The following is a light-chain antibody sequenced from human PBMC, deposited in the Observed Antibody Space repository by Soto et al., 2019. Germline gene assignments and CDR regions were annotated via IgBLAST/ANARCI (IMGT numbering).Light chain of an antibody. J-gene: IGKJ1*01. V-gene: IGKV1-5*01. CDR1: QSVVSG. CDR2: DAS. CDR3: QQYNSYWT. Sequence: EIRMTQSASSLCAFVGDRVNIXCRASQSVVSGLVWYEQKTGEAPKRLIYDASSLKSGVTSRFSGRGCGKEFILTTSSLQPDDFATYHCQQYNSYWTFGQGTKVDIK.